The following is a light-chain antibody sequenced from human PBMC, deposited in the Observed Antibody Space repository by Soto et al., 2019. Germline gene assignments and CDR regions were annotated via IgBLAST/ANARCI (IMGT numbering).Light chain of an antibody. J-gene: IGKJ1*01. CDR2: DTS. V-gene: IGKV3-11*01. CDR3: QQRSTWPRWT. Sequence: EIVLTQSPATLSLSPGESATLSCRAGQRISSYFAWYQQKPGQAPRLLIYDTSTRATGTPARLSGSGSGPNLTLTISSLEPEDFAVYYCQQRSTWPRWTFGQGTKVDSK. CDR1: QRISSY.